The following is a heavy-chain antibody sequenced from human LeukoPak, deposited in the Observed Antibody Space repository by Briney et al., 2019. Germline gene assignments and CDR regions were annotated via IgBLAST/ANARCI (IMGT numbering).Heavy chain of an antibody. J-gene: IGHJ4*02. Sequence: SETLSLTCTVSGGSISSGVCYWSWIRQHPGKGLKWFGYIYYSGSTYYNPSLKSRVTMSVDTSKNQFSLKLSSVTAADTAVYYCASREGVRVGYCVYWGQGTLVIVSS. D-gene: IGHD3-10*01. CDR1: GGSISSGVCY. CDR3: ASREGVRVGYCVY. CDR2: IYYSGST. V-gene: IGHV4-31*03.